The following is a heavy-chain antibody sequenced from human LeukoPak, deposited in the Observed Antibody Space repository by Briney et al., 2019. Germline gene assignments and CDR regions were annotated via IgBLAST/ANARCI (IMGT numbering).Heavy chain of an antibody. CDR2: INPSGGST. V-gene: IGHV1-46*01. J-gene: IGHJ6*03. Sequence: ASVKVSCKASGYTFTSYYMHWVRQAPGQGLEWMGIINPSGGSTSYAQKFQGRVTMTRDMSTGTVYMELSSLRSEDTAVYYCARDPREIVVVPAALRPDYYYYMDVWGKGTTVTVSS. CDR1: GYTFTSYY. CDR3: ARDPREIVVVPAALRPDYYYYMDV. D-gene: IGHD2-2*01.